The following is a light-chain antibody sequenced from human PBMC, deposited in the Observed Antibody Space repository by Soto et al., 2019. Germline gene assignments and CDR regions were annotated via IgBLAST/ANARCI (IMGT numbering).Light chain of an antibody. V-gene: IGLV1-44*01. Sequence: QSVLTQAPSASGIPGQRVTISCSGSTSNIGRYGVDWYQHLPGTAPKLLIYSNNERPSGVPDRFSGSQSGTSASLAISGLQSDDEADYYCAAWDDSLIGPVFGGGTKVTVL. CDR1: TSNIGRYG. CDR2: SNN. CDR3: AAWDDSLIGPV. J-gene: IGLJ2*01.